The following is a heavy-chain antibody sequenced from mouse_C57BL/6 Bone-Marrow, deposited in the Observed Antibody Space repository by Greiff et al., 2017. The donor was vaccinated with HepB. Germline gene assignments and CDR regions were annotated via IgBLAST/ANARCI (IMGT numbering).Heavy chain of an antibody. D-gene: IGHD1-1*01. CDR3: ARHGATVVDPFAY. J-gene: IGHJ3*01. CDR2: ISSGGSYT. CDR1: GFTFSSYG. V-gene: IGHV5-6*01. Sequence: EVQLVESGGDLVKPGGSLKLSCAASGFTFSSYGMSWVRQTPDKRLEWVATISSGGSYTYYPDSVKGRFTISRDNAKNTLYLQMSSLKSEDTAMYYCARHGATVVDPFAYWGQGTLVTVSA.